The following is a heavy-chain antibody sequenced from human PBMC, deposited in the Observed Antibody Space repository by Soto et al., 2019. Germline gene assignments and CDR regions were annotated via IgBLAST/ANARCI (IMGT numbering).Heavy chain of an antibody. J-gene: IGHJ2*01. CDR1: GFTFSSYA. V-gene: IGHV3-23*01. CDR2: IVGDGANT. D-gene: IGHD2-21*02. CDR3: AQDERDVVVTAVRNWYFAL. Sequence: EVHLLESGGDLVQPGGSLRLSCAASGFTFSSYAMSWIRQAPGKGLEWVSAIVGDGANTYYADSVKGRFTISRDNSKDTVYLHLNSLRAEDTAVYYCAQDERDVVVTAVRNWYFALWGRGTLVTVSS.